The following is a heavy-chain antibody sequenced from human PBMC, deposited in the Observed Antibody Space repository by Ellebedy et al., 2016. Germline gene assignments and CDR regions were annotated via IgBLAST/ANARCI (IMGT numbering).Heavy chain of an antibody. D-gene: IGHD4-23*01. Sequence: SETLSLXXTVSGGSISSSSYYWGWIRQPPGKGLEWIGSIYYSGSTYYNPSLKSRVTISIDTSKNQFSLKLSSVTAADTAVYYCARDWGSSAVVKGWYFDLWGRGTLVTVSS. J-gene: IGHJ2*01. CDR1: GGSISSSSYY. CDR2: IYYSGST. V-gene: IGHV4-39*07. CDR3: ARDWGSSAVVKGWYFDL.